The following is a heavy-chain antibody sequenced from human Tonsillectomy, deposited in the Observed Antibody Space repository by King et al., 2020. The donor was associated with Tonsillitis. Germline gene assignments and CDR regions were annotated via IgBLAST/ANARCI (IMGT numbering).Heavy chain of an antibody. V-gene: IGHV5-10-1*03. CDR1: GYSFTSYW. CDR2: IDPSDSYT. D-gene: IGHD3-10*01. J-gene: IGHJ5*02. CDR3: ARLHVRWFGELVGRRWFDP. Sequence: VQLVESGAEVKKPGESLRISCKGSGYSFTSYWISWVRQMPGKGLEWMGRIDPSDSYTNYSPSFQGHVTISADKSISTAYLQWSSLKASDTAMYYCARLHVRWFGELVGRRWFDPWGQGTLVTVSS.